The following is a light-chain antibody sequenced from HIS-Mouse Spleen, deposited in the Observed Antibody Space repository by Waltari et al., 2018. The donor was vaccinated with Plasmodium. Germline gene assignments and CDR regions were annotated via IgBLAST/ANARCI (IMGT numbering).Light chain of an antibody. CDR1: ALPKKY. J-gene: IGLJ3*02. CDR3: YSTDSSGNHRV. V-gene: IGLV3-10*01. CDR2: EDS. Sequence: SYELTQPPSVSVSPGQTARITCSGDALPKKYAYWYQPKSGQAPVLAIYEDSKRPSGIPERFSGSSSGTMATLTISGAQVEDEADYYCYSTDSSGNHRVFGGGTKLNVL.